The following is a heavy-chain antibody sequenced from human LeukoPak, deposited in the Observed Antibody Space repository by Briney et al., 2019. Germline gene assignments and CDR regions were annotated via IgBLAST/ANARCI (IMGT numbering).Heavy chain of an antibody. V-gene: IGHV4-39*07. D-gene: IGHD3-10*01. CDR3: ARGPMVRGVFYYFDY. J-gene: IGHJ4*02. Sequence: SETLSLTCTVSGGSVSSTSYHWGWIRQPPGKGLEWIGCIYYSGNTYYNPSLKSRVTMSVDTSKNQFSLKLSSVTAAGTALYYCARGPMVRGVFYYFDYWGQGTLVTVSS. CDR2: IYYSGNT. CDR1: GGSVSSTSYH.